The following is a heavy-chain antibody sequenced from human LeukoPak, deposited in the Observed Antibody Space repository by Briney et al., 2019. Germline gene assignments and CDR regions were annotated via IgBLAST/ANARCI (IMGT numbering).Heavy chain of an antibody. V-gene: IGHV4-59*01. J-gene: IGHJ4*02. CDR1: GGSIXSYX. CDR3: ARAARVWELLGYYFDY. Sequence: LXLTXTASGGSIXSYXWSWIRQPPGKXLEXXXYIYYSGSTNYNPSLKSRVTISVDTSKNQFSLKLSSVTAADTAVYYCARAARVWELLGYYFDYWGQGTLVTVSS. D-gene: IGHD1-26*01. CDR2: IYYSGST.